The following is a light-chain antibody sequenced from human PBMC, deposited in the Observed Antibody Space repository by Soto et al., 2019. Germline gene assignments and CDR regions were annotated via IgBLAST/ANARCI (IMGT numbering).Light chain of an antibody. CDR2: GAS. V-gene: IGKV3-15*01. Sequence: EIVMTKSPATLSVSPEASATIACRASQSGGSDLVWYRQKPGQAPRLHIYGASNRATGVPDRFSGSGSGTVSTLTISSRQSDDFAVYYCQQSLDWTRTFGQVTKVDLK. CDR1: QSGGSD. J-gene: IGKJ1*01. CDR3: QQSLDWTRT.